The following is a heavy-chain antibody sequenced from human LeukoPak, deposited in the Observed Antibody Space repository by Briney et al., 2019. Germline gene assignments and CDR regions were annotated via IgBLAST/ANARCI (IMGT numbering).Heavy chain of an antibody. CDR2: INTNTGNP. V-gene: IGHV7-4-1*02. CDR1: GYTFTSDA. CDR3: ARRRPIAAAGTSNWFDP. D-gene: IGHD6-13*01. J-gene: IGHJ5*02. Sequence: ASVNVSCKASGYTFTSDAMNWVRQAAGQGLEGMGWINTNTGNPTYAQGFTGRFVFSLDTSVSTAYLQISSLKAEDTAVYYCARRRPIAAAGTSNWFDPWGQGTLVTVSS.